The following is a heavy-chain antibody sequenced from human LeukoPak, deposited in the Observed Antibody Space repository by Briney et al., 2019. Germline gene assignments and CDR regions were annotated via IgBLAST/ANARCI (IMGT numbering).Heavy chain of an antibody. J-gene: IGHJ5*02. Sequence: SETLSLTCTVSGGSISSSEYFWGWVRQPPGKGLEWIGNIYYSGSTYYNPSLKSRVTVSLDTSKNQFSLKLSSVTAPDTAVYYCARFPTNRYRTWFDPWGQGTLVTVSS. CDR2: IYYSGST. D-gene: IGHD2-2*01. V-gene: IGHV4-39*01. CDR1: GGSISSSEYF. CDR3: ARFPTNRYRTWFDP.